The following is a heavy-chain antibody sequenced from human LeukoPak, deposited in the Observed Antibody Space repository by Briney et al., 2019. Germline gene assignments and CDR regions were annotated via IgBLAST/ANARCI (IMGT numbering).Heavy chain of an antibody. CDR2: MNPNSGNT. CDR3: ARAGPYCSSTSCYELDV. V-gene: IGHV1-8*02. J-gene: IGHJ6*04. D-gene: IGHD2-2*01. CDR1: GYTFTSYD. Sequence: ASVKVSCKASGYTFTSYDINWVRQATGQGLEWMGWMNPNSGNTGYAQKFQGRVTMTRNTSISTAYMELSSLRSEDTAVYYCARAGPYCSSTSCYELDVWGKGTTVTVSS.